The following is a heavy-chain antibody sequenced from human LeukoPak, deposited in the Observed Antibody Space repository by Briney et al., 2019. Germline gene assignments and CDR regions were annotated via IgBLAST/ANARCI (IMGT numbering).Heavy chain of an antibody. D-gene: IGHD2-2*01. CDR3: ASQYCDNTRCNYYLDV. CDR2: LNPNSGGT. CDR1: GYTFTCYY. Sequence: ASVKVSCKASGYTFTCYYIHWVRQAPGQGLEWLGWLNPNSGGTNYEQKFQGRVTMARDASINTAYMELSRLRSDDTAVYYCASQYCDNTRCNYYLDVWGKGTTVTVSS. V-gene: IGHV1-2*02. J-gene: IGHJ6*03.